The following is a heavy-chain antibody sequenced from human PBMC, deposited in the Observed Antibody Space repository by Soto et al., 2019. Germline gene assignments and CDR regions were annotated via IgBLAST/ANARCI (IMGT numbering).Heavy chain of an antibody. V-gene: IGHV3-21*01. D-gene: IGHD6-19*01. J-gene: IGHJ3*02. CDR2: ISSSSSYI. CDR3: ARDKYSSGSNDAFDI. CDR1: GFTFSSYS. Sequence: GGSLTLSCAASGFTFSSYSMNWVRQAPGKGLEWVSSISSSSSYIYYADSVKGRFTISRDNAKDSLYLQMNSLRAEDTAVYYCARDKYSSGSNDAFDIWGQGTMVTVS.